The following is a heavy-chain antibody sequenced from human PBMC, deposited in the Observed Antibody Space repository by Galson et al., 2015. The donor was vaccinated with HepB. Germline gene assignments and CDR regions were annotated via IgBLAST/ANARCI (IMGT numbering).Heavy chain of an antibody. Sequence: SLRLSCAASGFTFSNHGMHWVRQAPGKGLEWVAVIWYDGNNKYYADSVKGRFTISRDNSKNTLYLQMNSLRVEDTAVYYCARDHVDTSIITERLGYYYGMDVWGQGTTVAVSS. D-gene: IGHD5-18*01. CDR2: IWYDGNNK. CDR3: ARDHVDTSIITERLGYYYGMDV. J-gene: IGHJ6*02. CDR1: GFTFSNHG. V-gene: IGHV3-33*01.